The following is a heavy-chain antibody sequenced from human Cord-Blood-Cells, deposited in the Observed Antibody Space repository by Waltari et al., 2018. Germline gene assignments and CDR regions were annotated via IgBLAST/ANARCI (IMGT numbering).Heavy chain of an antibody. CDR2: ISYDGSNK. CDR1: GFTFSSYA. V-gene: IGHV3-30-3*01. CDR3: ARDRGGYDFWSGYYDY. J-gene: IGHJ4*02. Sequence: QVQLVESGGGVVQPGRSLRLSCAASGFTFSSYAMHWVRQAPGKGLEWVAVISYDGSNKYYADSVKGRFTISRDNSKNTLYLQMNSLRAEDTAVYYCARDRGGYDFWSGYYDYWGQGTLVTVSS. D-gene: IGHD3-3*01.